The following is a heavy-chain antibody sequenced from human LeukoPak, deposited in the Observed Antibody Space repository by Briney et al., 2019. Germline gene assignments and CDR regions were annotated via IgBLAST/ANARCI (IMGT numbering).Heavy chain of an antibody. CDR1: GYXFTSYG. CDR2: ISAYNGNT. D-gene: IGHD3-10*01. Sequence: ASVKVSCKASGYXFTSYGISWVRQAPGQGLEWMGWISAYNGNTNYAQKLQGRVTMTTDTSTSTAYMELRSLRSDDTAVYYCARDHPARITMVRGVSLDYWGQGTLVTVSS. J-gene: IGHJ4*02. V-gene: IGHV1-18*01. CDR3: ARDHPARITMVRGVSLDY.